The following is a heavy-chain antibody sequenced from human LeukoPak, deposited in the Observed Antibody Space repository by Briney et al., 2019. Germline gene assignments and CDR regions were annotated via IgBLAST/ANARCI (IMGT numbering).Heavy chain of an antibody. V-gene: IGHV3-23*01. CDR2: ISGSGGST. CDR3: AKRPLYSSSWYNYFDY. D-gene: IGHD6-13*01. J-gene: IGHJ4*02. CDR1: GFTFSSYA. Sequence: QAGGSLRLSCAASGFTFSSYAMSWVRQAPGKGLEWVSAISGSGGSTYYADSVKGRFTISRDNSKNTLYLQMNSLRAEDTAVYYCAKRPLYSSSWYNYFDYWGQGTLVTVSS.